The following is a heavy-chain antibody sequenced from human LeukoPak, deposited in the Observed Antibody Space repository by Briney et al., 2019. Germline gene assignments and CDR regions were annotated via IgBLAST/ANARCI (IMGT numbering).Heavy chain of an antibody. CDR1: GGSISSGGYY. J-gene: IGHJ4*02. Sequence: PSETLSLTCTVSGGSISSGGYYWSWIRRHPGRGLEWIGYIYYTGSTYYNPSLKSRVTISVDTSKNQFSLKLSSVTAADTAVYYCARVSSSWYYYDYWGQGTLVTVSS. CDR3: ARVSSSWYYYDY. V-gene: IGHV4-31*03. CDR2: IYYTGST. D-gene: IGHD6-13*01.